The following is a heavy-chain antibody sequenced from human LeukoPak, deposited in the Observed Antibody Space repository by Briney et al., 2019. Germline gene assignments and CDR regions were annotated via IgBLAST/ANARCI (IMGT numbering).Heavy chain of an antibody. J-gene: IGHJ5*02. CDR1: GGSFSGYY. Sequence: SETLSLTCAVYGGSFSGYYWSWIRQPPGKGLEWIREINHSGSTNYNPSLKSRVTISVDTSKNQFSLKLSSVTAADTAVYYCARGPPGGRNNWFDPWGQGTLVTVSS. CDR2: INHSGST. V-gene: IGHV4-34*01. D-gene: IGHD4-23*01. CDR3: ARGPPGGRNNWFDP.